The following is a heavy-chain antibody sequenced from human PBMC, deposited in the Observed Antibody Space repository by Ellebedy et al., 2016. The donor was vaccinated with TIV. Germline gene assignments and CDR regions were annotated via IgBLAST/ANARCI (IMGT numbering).Heavy chain of an antibody. Sequence: AASVKVSCKASGSTFTSFGFTWVRQTPGQGLEWMGWISVYNNNIYYAQKFQGRVTMTTDTSTSTAYMELRGLRSDDTAVYYCARGGDYDSSGRYSVFHYFDYWGQGTLVTVSS. D-gene: IGHD3-22*01. CDR1: GSTFTSFG. CDR2: ISVYNNNI. V-gene: IGHV1-18*01. J-gene: IGHJ4*02. CDR3: ARGGDYDSSGRYSVFHYFDY.